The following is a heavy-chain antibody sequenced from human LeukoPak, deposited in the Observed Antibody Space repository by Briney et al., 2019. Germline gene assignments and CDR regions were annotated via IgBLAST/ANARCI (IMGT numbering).Heavy chain of an antibody. D-gene: IGHD4-17*01. J-gene: IGHJ4*02. CDR3: ARGFLTVTTSFDY. V-gene: IGHV3-48*03. Sequence: GGSLRLSCAASGFIFSSYEMNWVRQAPGKGLEWLSYISSSGSTIYYADSVKGRFTISRDNAKNSLYLQMSSLRAEDTAVYYCARGFLTVTTSFDYWGQGTLVIVSS. CDR1: GFIFSSYE. CDR2: ISSSGSTI.